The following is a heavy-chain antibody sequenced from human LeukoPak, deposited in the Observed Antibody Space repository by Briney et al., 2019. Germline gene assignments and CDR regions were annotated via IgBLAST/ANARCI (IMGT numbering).Heavy chain of an antibody. CDR3: AKALGSGWYRPYYFDY. D-gene: IGHD6-19*01. Sequence: PGGSLRLSCAASGFTFSSYAMSWVRQAPGKGLEWVSAISGSGGSTYYADSVKGRFTISRDNSKNTLYLQMNSLRAEDTAVYYCAKALGSGWYRPYYFDYWGQGTLVTVSS. CDR1: GFTFSSYA. V-gene: IGHV3-23*01. J-gene: IGHJ4*02. CDR2: ISGSGGST.